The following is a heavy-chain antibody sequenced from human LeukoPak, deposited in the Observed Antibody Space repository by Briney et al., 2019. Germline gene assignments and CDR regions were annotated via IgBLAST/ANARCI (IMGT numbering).Heavy chain of an antibody. CDR1: GFTFSSYA. Sequence: PGGSLRLSCAASGFTFSSYAMSWVRQAPGKGLEWVSSISSSSSYIYYADSVKGRFTISRDNAKNSLYLQMNSLRAEDTAVYYCARDGEMITFGGVIVPLEDYWGQGTLVTVSS. CDR2: ISSSSSYI. V-gene: IGHV3-21*01. D-gene: IGHD3-16*02. CDR3: ARDGEMITFGGVIVPLEDY. J-gene: IGHJ4*02.